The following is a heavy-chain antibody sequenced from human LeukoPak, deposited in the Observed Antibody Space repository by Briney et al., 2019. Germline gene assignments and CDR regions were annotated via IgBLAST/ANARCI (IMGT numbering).Heavy chain of an antibody. V-gene: IGHV1-2*02. Sequence: ASVKVSCKASGYTFTGDYMHWVRQAPGQGLEWLGWINLNSGDTTYAQLFQGRVTMTRDTSISTAYMELSSLRSDDTAVYYCARTTAGGHCSNTNCPGPWYFDYWGQGTLVTASS. D-gene: IGHD2-2*01. CDR1: GYTFTGDY. CDR3: ARTTAGGHCSNTNCPGPWYFDY. J-gene: IGHJ4*02. CDR2: INLNSGDT.